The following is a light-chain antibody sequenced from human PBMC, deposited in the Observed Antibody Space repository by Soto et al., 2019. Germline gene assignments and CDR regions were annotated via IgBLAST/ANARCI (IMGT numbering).Light chain of an antibody. CDR2: EGS. Sequence: QSALAQPASVSGSPGQSITISCSGSISDVGSSGPVSWYQHHPGQVPKLIIYEGSRRPSGVSSRFSGSKTGNTASLTITGLQAEDEANYYCCSYVGARTYVFGTGTKVTGL. V-gene: IGLV2-23*01. CDR3: CSYVGARTYV. J-gene: IGLJ1*01. CDR1: ISDVGSSGP.